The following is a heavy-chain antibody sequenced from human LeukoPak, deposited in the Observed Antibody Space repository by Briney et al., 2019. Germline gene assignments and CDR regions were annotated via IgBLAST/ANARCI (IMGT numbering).Heavy chain of an antibody. V-gene: IGHV3-66*01. D-gene: IGHD2-15*01. CDR3: VSQGYCSGGTCNWHFGL. CDR2: FYAGGNT. J-gene: IGHJ2*01. CDR1: EFTFSNNY. Sequence: GRSLRLSCAASEFTFSNNYMIWVRQSPGKGLEWGSVFYAGGNTSYADSVKGRFTMSRYNSKNALYLQMNSLRGDDTAVYFCVSQGYCSGGTCNWHFGLWGRGTLVTVSS.